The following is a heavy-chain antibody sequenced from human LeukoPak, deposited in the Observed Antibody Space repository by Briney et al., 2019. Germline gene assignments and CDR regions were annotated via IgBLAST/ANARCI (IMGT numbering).Heavy chain of an antibody. CDR1: GFTFNTYA. V-gene: IGHV3-23*01. D-gene: IGHD3-16*01. J-gene: IGHJ4*02. CDR3: AKDRHYVVNRVIDY. Sequence: GGSLRLSCAASGFTFNTYAMTWVRQAPGKGLEWVSVITGSGDSTYYADSLKGRFTISRDNSKNTLYLQMNSLRAEDTAVYYCAKDRHYVVNRVIDYWGQGTLVTVSS. CDR2: ITGSGDST.